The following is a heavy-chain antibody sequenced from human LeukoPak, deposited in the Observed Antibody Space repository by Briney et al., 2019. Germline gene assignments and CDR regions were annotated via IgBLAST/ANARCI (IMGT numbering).Heavy chain of an antibody. CDR2: VNSDGSNI. CDR3: ARGRGPYGWFDP. Sequence: GGSLRLSCAASGFTLSSYWMHWVRQATGKGLVWVSRVNSDGSNINYADSVRGRFTISRDSVKNTLYLQMNSLRAEDTAIYYCARGRGPYGWFDPWGQGTLVTVSS. CDR1: GFTLSSYW. D-gene: IGHD3-10*01. J-gene: IGHJ5*02. V-gene: IGHV3-74*01.